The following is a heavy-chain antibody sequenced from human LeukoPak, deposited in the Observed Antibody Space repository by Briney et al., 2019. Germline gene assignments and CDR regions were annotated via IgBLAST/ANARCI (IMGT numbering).Heavy chain of an antibody. CDR1: DSTVSGNY. CDR2: IYSPGTT. V-gene: IGHV3-53*01. CDR3: ASTIAVAGTRGAFDI. D-gene: IGHD6-19*01. Sequence: GGSLRLSCAASDSTVSGNYMNWVRQAPGRGLEWVSVIYSPGTTYYADSVKGRFTISRDNSKNTLYLQMNSLRAEDTAVYYCASTIAVAGTRGAFDIWGQGTMVTVSS. J-gene: IGHJ3*02.